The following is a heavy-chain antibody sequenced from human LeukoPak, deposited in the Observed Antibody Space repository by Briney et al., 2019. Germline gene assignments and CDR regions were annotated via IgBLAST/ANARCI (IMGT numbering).Heavy chain of an antibody. D-gene: IGHD6-13*01. CDR1: GGTFSSYA. V-gene: IGHV1-69*05. J-gene: IGHJ4*02. CDR2: IIPIFGTA. Sequence: ASVKVSCKASGGTFSSYAISWVRQAPGQGLEWVGGIIPIFGTANYAQKLQGRVTMTTDTSTSTAYMELRSLRSDDTAVYYCARRMGSSLHYFDYWGQGTLVTVSS. CDR3: ARRMGSSLHYFDY.